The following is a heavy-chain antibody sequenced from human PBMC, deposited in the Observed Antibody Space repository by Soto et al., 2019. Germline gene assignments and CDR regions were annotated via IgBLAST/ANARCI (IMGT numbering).Heavy chain of an antibody. D-gene: IGHD3-3*01. CDR3: ARGHGGITVFGAPGHFDY. V-gene: IGHV4-39*01. J-gene: IGHJ4*02. Sequence: QLQLQESGPGLVKPSETLSLTCTVSDGSISSSNYYWGWIRQPPGKGLEWAGSVSYTGGTYYNPSLKSRVTLSVDTSNNQFSLKLSSVSAADTAVYYCARGHGGITVFGAPGHFDYWGQGTLVTVSS. CDR2: VSYTGGT. CDR1: DGSISSSNYY.